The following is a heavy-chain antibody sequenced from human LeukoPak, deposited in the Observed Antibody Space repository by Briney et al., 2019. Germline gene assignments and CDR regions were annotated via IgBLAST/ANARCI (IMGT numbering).Heavy chain of an antibody. D-gene: IGHD1-26*01. V-gene: IGHV3-48*03. CDR2: ISSSGSTM. CDR3: AKDADRGYSGSYYGY. CDR1: GFTFSSYE. Sequence: GGSLRLSCAASGFTFSSYEVNWVRQAPGKGLEWVSYISSSGSTMYYADSVKGRFTVSRDNAKNSLFLQMNSLRAEDTAVYYCAKDADRGYSGSYYGYWGQGTLVTVSS. J-gene: IGHJ4*02.